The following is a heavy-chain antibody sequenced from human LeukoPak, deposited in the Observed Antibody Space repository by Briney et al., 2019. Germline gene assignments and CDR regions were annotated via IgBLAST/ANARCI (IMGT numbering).Heavy chain of an antibody. CDR1: GFTFSSCG. J-gene: IGHJ6*02. CDR2: IGTAGDT. V-gene: IGHV3-13*01. D-gene: IGHD6-13*01. Sequence: SGGSLRLSCAASGFTFSSCGMHWVRHAAGKGLEWVSAIGTAGDTYYPGSVKGRFTISRENAKNSLYLQMNSLRAGDTAVYYCAREGIAAAGTGYYYYYGMDVWGQGTTVTVSS. CDR3: AREGIAAAGTGYYYYYGMDV.